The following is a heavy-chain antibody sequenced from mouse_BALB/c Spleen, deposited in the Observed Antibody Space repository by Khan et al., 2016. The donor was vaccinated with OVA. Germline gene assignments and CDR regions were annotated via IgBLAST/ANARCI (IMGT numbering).Heavy chain of an antibody. Sequence: EVQLQESGPSLVKPSQTLSLTCSVTGDSITSGFWNWIRKFPGNKFEYMGYVTYSGNTYYNPSRKSRISITRDTSKSQYYLQLNSVTTEDTATYFCARSYGSCAMDYWGQGTSVTVSS. J-gene: IGHJ4*01. CDR2: VTYSGNT. CDR1: GDSITSGF. CDR3: ARSYGSCAMDY. D-gene: IGHD1-1*01. V-gene: IGHV3-8*02.